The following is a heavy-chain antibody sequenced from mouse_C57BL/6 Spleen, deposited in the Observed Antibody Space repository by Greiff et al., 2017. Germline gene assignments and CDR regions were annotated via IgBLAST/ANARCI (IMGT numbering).Heavy chain of an antibody. CDR1: GYAFRSYW. J-gene: IGHJ2*01. V-gene: IGHV1-80*01. CDR2: IYPADGDT. Sequence: QVQLQQSGAELVKPGASVKLSCKASGYAFRSYWMNWVKQRPGKGLAWIGQIYPADGDTNYHGKFKGKATLTADKSSSTAYMQRSSLTSEDSAVYGCAREWNGSRGNWGQGTTLTVSS. D-gene: IGHD1-1*01. CDR3: AREWNGSRGN.